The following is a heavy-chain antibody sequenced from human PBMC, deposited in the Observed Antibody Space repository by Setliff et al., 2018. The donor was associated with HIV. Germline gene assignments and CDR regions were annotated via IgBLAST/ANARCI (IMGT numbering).Heavy chain of an antibody. D-gene: IGHD3-10*01. CDR1: TESLTRYD. V-gene: IGHV4-34*01. J-gene: IGHJ5*02. Sequence: SETLSLTCAVYTESLTRYDWAWIRQSPEKGLEWIGEIDDSGSIIYNPSLQSRVTMSVDTSKNQFSLKVRSLTAADTGLYYCARVKSIKTTLVRLWPRFDLWGQGTQVNVSS. CDR2: IDDSGSI. CDR3: ARVKSIKTTLVRLWPRFDL.